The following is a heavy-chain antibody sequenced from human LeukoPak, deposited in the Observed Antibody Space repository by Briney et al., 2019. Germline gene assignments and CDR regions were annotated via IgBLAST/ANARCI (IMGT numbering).Heavy chain of an antibody. V-gene: IGHV3-74*01. Sequence: PGGSLRLSCAASGFTFRSNWMHWVRHVPGKGLVWVSRINSDGTIINYADSVKGRFTISRDNAKNTLWLQMNSLRAEDTAVYYCVRGLGGNWGQGIPVTVPS. CDR2: INSDGTII. CDR3: VRGLGGN. J-gene: IGHJ4*02. CDR1: GFTFRSNW. D-gene: IGHD1-26*01.